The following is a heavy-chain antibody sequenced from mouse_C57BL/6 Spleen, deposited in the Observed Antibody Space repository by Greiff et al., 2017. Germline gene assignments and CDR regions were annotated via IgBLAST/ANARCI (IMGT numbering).Heavy chain of an antibody. CDR2: IDPSDSYT. J-gene: IGHJ2*01. CDR3: ARGDGKGYFDY. Sequence: QVQLKQSGAELVMPGASVKLSCKASGYTFTSYWMHWVKQRPGQGLEWIGEIDPSDSYTNYNQKFKGKSTLTVDKSSSTAYMQLSSLTSEDSAVYYCARGDGKGYFDYWGQGTTLTVSS. CDR1: GYTFTSYW. D-gene: IGHD2-1*01. V-gene: IGHV1-69*01.